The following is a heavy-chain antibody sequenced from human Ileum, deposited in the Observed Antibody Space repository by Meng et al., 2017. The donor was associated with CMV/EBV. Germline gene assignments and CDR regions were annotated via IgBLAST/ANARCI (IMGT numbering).Heavy chain of an antibody. CDR3: ARREDSGSYYSDY. Sequence: CAVYVGSCSGYYWSWIRQPPGKGLEWIGEINHSGSTNYNPSLKSRVTISVDTSKNQFSLKLSSVTAADTAVYYCARREDSGSYYSDYWGQGTLVTVSS. J-gene: IGHJ4*02. D-gene: IGHD1-26*01. V-gene: IGHV4-34*01. CDR2: INHSGST. CDR1: VGSCSGYY.